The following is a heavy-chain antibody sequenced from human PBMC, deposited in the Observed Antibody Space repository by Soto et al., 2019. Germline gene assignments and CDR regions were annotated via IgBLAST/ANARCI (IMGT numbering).Heavy chain of an antibody. CDR3: TSYPYWEDGELRLRIDY. J-gene: IGHJ4*02. V-gene: IGHV3-73*01. Sequence: GGSLRLSCAASGFTFSGSAMHWVSPASGKGLEWVGRIRSKANSYATAYAASVKGRFTISRDDSKNTAYLQMNSLKTEDTAVYYCTSYPYWEDGELRLRIDYWGQGTLVTVSS. D-gene: IGHD1-7*01. CDR1: GFTFSGSA. CDR2: IRSKANSYAT.